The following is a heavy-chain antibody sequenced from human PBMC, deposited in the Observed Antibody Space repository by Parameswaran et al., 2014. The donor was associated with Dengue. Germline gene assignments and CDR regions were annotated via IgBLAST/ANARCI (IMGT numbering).Heavy chain of an antibody. D-gene: IGHD2-2*01. CDR2: ISAYNGNT. CDR3: ARECSSTSCYYYYGMDV. Sequence: WVRQAPGQGLEWMGWISAYNGNTNYAQKLQGRVTMTTDTSTSTAYMELRSLRSDDTAVYYCARECSSTSCYYYYGMDVWGQGTTVTVSS. V-gene: IGHV1-18*01. J-gene: IGHJ6*02.